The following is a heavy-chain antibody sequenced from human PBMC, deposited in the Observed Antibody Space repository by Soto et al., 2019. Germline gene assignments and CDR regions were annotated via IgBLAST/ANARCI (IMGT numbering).Heavy chain of an antibody. Sequence: PSETLSLTCTVSGGSISSGGYSWTWIRQSPGKGLEWIGYTYQSGSAYYNPSLKSRVTISVDRSKNQFSLNLTSVTAADTAVYYCARDYYGMDVWGQGTTVNVSS. CDR2: TYQSGSA. CDR1: GGSISSGGYS. J-gene: IGHJ6*02. CDR3: ARDYYGMDV. V-gene: IGHV4-30-2*06.